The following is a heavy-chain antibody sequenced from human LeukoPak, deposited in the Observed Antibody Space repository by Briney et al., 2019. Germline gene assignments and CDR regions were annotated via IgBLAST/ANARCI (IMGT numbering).Heavy chain of an antibody. CDR2: INAGNGNT. Sequence: GASVKVSCKASGYTFTTCTIHWVRQAPRQRLEWMGWINAGNGNTKYSQNFQGRVTVTRDTSASTAYMELSSLRSEDTAVYYCARDLSGWYYFDYWGQGTLVTVSS. D-gene: IGHD6-19*01. J-gene: IGHJ4*02. V-gene: IGHV1-3*01. CDR3: ARDLSGWYYFDY. CDR1: GYTFTTCT.